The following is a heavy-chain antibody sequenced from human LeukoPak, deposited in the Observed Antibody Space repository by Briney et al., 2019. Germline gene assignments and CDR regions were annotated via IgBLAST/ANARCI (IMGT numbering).Heavy chain of an antibody. CDR1: GFTFSSYW. Sequence: PGGSLRLSCAASGFTFSSYWMTWVRQAPGKGLGWVANIKQDGSEKYYVDSVKGRFTISRDNAKNSLYLQMNSLRAEDTAVYYCARDDLWIYRYRANDAFDIWGQGTMVTVSS. J-gene: IGHJ3*02. CDR3: ARDDLWIYRYRANDAFDI. CDR2: IKQDGSEK. D-gene: IGHD5-12*01. V-gene: IGHV3-7*01.